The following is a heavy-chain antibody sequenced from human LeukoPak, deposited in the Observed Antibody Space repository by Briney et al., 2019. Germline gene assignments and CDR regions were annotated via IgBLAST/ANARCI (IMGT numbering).Heavy chain of an antibody. CDR2: ISYDGSNK. Sequence: PGGSLRLSCAAPGFTFSSYGMHWVRQAPGKGLEWVAVISYDGSNKYYADSVKGRFTISRDNSKNTLYLQMNSLRAEDTAVYYCAKDPSGLKWELPDSDYWGQGTLVTVSS. D-gene: IGHD1-26*01. J-gene: IGHJ4*02. V-gene: IGHV3-30*18. CDR1: GFTFSSYG. CDR3: AKDPSGLKWELPDSDY.